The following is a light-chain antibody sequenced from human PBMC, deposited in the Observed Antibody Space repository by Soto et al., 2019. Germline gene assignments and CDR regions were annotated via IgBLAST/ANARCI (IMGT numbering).Light chain of an antibody. J-gene: IGKJ1*01. V-gene: IGKV4-1*01. CDR2: GAS. CDR3: LKYSTFPRT. Sequence: EIVMAQSSDSLAMSLGERATINCRSSQSVCHTSNNNNYLAWYQQNPGQPPNLXIYGASYREFGVPDRFSGSGSGTDLTLTISSLQAEDVAVYYCLKYSTFPRTXGQGTKVDIK. CDR1: QSVCHTSNNNNY.